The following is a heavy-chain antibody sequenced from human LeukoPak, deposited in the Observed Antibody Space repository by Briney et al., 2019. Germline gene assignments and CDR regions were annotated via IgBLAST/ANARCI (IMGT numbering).Heavy chain of an antibody. D-gene: IGHD1-26*01. CDR1: GYSFNNYW. CDR2: IDPSDSYT. J-gene: IGHJ4*02. Sequence: LGEYLKISRKGSGYSFNNYWISWVRQMPGKGLERMGRIDPSDSYTNYSPSFQGRVTISADKSISTAYLQWSSLRASDTAMYYCARQSESSGGYLDWGQGTLVTVSS. V-gene: IGHV5-10-1*01. CDR3: ARQSESSGGYLD.